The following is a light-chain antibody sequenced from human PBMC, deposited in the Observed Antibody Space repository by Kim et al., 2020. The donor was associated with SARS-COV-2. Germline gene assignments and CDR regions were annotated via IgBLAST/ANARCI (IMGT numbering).Light chain of an antibody. CDR3: QQSYSTWT. CDR1: QSISSY. V-gene: IGKV1-39*01. J-gene: IGKJ1*01. Sequence: DIQMTQSPSSLSASVGDRVTITCRASQSISSYLNWYQQKPGKAPKLLIYAASSLQSGVPSRFSGSGSGTDFTLTISSLQPEDFATYYCQQSYSTWTFCQGTKVDIK. CDR2: AAS.